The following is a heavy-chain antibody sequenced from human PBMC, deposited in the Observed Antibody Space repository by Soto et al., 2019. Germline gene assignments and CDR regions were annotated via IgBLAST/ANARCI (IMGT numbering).Heavy chain of an antibody. CDR1: GGSISSSSYY. CDR2: IYYSGST. D-gene: IGHD6-19*01. Sequence: SETLSLTCTVSGGSISSSSYYWGWIRQPPGKGLEWIGSIYYSGSTYYNPSLKSRVTISVDTSKNQFSLKLSSVTAADTAVYYCARHWFGIAVADTIDYWGQGTLVTVSS. J-gene: IGHJ4*02. V-gene: IGHV4-39*01. CDR3: ARHWFGIAVADTIDY.